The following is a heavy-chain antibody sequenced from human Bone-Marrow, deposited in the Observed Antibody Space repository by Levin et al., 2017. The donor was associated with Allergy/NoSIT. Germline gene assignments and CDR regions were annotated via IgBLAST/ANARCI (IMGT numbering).Heavy chain of an antibody. CDR3: VRRRYSGTYYYFDY. V-gene: IGHV3-20*04. CDR2: INWDGTDI. Sequence: GGSLRLSCAASGFTFDDYGMSWVRQPPGKGLEWVSGINWDGTDIVHADSVKGRFTISRDNAKNSLYLQMIGLRVEDTALYYCVRRRYSGTYYYFDYWGQGTLVTVSS. J-gene: IGHJ4*02. D-gene: IGHD1-26*01. CDR1: GFTFDDYG.